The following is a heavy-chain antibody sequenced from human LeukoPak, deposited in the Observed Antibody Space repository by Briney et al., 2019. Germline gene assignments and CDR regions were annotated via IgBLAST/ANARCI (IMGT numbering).Heavy chain of an antibody. CDR1: GFTFSSFE. V-gene: IGHV3-48*03. J-gene: IGHJ4*02. CDR3: AKDWGTTVTFFDY. D-gene: IGHD4-17*01. CDR2: MSSSGSTI. Sequence: QSGGSLRLSCAASGFTFSSFEMNWVRQAPGKGLEWVSYMSSSGSTIYYADSVKGRFTISRDNAKNSLYLQMNSLRAEDTAVYYCAKDWGTTVTFFDYWGQGTLVTVSS.